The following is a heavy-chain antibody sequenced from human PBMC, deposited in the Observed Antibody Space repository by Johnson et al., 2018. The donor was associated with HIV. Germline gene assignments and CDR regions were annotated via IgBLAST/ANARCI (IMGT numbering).Heavy chain of an antibody. CDR2: ISYDGSNK. Sequence: QMLLVESGGGVVQPGRSLRLSCAASGFTFSSYAMHWVRQAPGKGLEWVAVISYDGSNKYYADSVKGRFTISRDNSKNTLYLQMNSLRVEDTAVYYCARERGISGGFDFWGQGTMVTVSS. D-gene: IGHD2-15*01. V-gene: IGHV3-30*14. CDR3: ARERGISGGFDF. CDR1: GFTFSSYA. J-gene: IGHJ3*01.